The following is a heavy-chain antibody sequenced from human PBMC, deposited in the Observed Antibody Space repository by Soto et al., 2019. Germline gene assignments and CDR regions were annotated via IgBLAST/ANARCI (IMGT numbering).Heavy chain of an antibody. D-gene: IGHD6-19*01. CDR2: ISAYNGNT. J-gene: IGHJ5*01. Sequence: GGGGLRQIPGQGLEWMGWISAYNGNTNYAQKPQGRVTMTTDTSTSTAYMELRSLRSDDTAVYYCAGDDSSSRWWFDFWLQRSLVTV. V-gene: IGHV1-18*04. CDR1: G. CDR3: AGDDSSSRWWFDF.